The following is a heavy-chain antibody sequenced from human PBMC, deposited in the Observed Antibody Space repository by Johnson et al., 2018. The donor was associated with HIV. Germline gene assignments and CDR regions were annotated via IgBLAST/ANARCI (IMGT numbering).Heavy chain of an antibody. CDR3: AKETAYYYGSGSYYIDAFDI. CDR2: ISGSGGST. D-gene: IGHD3-10*01. V-gene: IGHV3-23*04. Sequence: VESGGGVVQPGGSLRVSCAAYGFNFSSYAMSWVRQAPGKGLQWVSTISGSGGSTYYADSVKGRFTISRANSKNTLYLQMNSLRAEDTAVYYCAKETAYYYGSGSYYIDAFDIWGQGTMVTVSS. CDR1: GFNFSSYA. J-gene: IGHJ3*02.